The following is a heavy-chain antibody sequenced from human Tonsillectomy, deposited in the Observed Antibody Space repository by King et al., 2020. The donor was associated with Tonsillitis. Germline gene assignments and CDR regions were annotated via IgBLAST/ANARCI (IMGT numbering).Heavy chain of an antibody. D-gene: IGHD4-17*01. CDR3: ARRDGALDYYYYGMDV. CDR1: GFIFSSYA. J-gene: IGHJ6*02. V-gene: IGHV3-30-3*01. CDR2: ISVDGSNK. Sequence: VQLVESGGGVVQPGRSLRLSCAASGFIFSSYAIHWVRQAPGKGLEWVAVISVDGSNKDYADSVKGRFTISRDNSKNTLYLQMNNLKAEDTVVYYCARRDGALDYYYYGMDVWGQGTTVTVSS.